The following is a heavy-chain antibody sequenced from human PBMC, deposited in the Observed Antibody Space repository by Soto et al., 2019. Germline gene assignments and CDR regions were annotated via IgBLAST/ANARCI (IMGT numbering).Heavy chain of an antibody. J-gene: IGHJ6*02. CDR3: ARMYYYGSGSYYNGSYYYGMDV. V-gene: IGHV4-31*03. CDR1: GGSISSGGYY. CDR2: IYYSGST. Sequence: SETLSLTCTVSGGSISSGGYYWSWIRQHPGKGLEWIGYIYYSGSTYYNPPLKSRVTISVDTSKNQFSLKLSSVTAADTAVYYCARMYYYGSGSYYNGSYYYGMDVWGQGTTVTVSS. D-gene: IGHD3-10*01.